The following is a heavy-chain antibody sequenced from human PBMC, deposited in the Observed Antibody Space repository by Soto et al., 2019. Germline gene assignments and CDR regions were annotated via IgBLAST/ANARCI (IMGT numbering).Heavy chain of an antibody. V-gene: IGHV3-30-3*01. CDR1: GFTFTNYA. CDR3: ARCDYGDYLDLDS. Sequence: QVQLVESGGGVVQPGRSLRLSCAASGFTFTNYAIHWVRQAPGKGLEWVAVISYDGTNKYYADSVKGTFTISRDNSKNTVYLQINSLRGEDTAVYYCARCDYGDYLDLDSWGQGTLVAVSS. J-gene: IGHJ4*02. CDR2: ISYDGTNK. D-gene: IGHD4-17*01.